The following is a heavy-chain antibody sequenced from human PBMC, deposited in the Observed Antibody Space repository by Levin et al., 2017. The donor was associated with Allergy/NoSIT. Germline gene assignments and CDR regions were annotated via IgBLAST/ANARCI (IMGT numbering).Heavy chain of an antibody. CDR3: ARVAGYSYGYYFDY. D-gene: IGHD5-18*01. CDR2: IYLSGST. Sequence: LSLTCAVSGGSISSGGYSWSWIRQPPGKGLEWIGNIYLSGSTNDNPSLKSRVTMSVDRSKNQFSLKLSYVTAADTAGYYCARVAGYSYGYYFDYWGPGTLVTVSS. J-gene: IGHJ4*02. CDR1: GGSISSGGYS. V-gene: IGHV4-30-2*01.